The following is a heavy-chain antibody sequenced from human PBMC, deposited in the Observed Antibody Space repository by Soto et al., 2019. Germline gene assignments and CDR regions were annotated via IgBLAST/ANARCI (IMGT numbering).Heavy chain of an antibody. D-gene: IGHD3-10*02. CDR1: GASVSTGVYY. CDR2: IDNSGST. V-gene: IGHV4-31*03. J-gene: IGHJ4*02. CDR3: AGAVSDFDVRRYRTSYFDQ. Sequence: SATRSLTCTVSGASVSTGVYYWTWIRQHPGKGLEWIGYIDNSGSTYYNPSLTGRVDISVDTSKNQFSLNLQSLTAADTAFYYCAGAVSDFDVRRYRTSYFDQWGQG.